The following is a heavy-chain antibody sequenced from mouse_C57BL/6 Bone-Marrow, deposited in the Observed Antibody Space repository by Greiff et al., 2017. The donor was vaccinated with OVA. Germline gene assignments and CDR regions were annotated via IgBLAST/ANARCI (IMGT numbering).Heavy chain of an antibody. CDR1: GFTFSDYY. Sequence: ESGGGLVQPGGSLKLSCAASGFTFSDYYMYWVRQTPEQRLEWVAYISNGGGSTYSPDTVKGRFTISRDNAKNTLYLQMSRLKSEDTAMYYCARHYSSLGFAYWGQGTLVTVSA. V-gene: IGHV5-12*01. CDR2: ISNGGGST. J-gene: IGHJ3*01. D-gene: IGHD2-5*01. CDR3: ARHYSSLGFAY.